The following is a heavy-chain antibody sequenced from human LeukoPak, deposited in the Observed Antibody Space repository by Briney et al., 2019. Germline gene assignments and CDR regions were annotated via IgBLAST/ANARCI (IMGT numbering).Heavy chain of an antibody. V-gene: IGHV3-30*18. CDR2: ISYDGSNK. J-gene: IGHJ5*02. CDR3: AKDKVVAATPANSINWFDP. CDR1: GFTFSNYG. Sequence: GRSLRLSCAASGFTFSNYGMHWVRQAPGKGLEWVAVISYDGSNKYYADSVKGRFTISRDNSKNTLYLQMNSLRAEDTAVYYCAKDKVVAATPANSINWFDPWGQGTLVTVSS. D-gene: IGHD2-15*01.